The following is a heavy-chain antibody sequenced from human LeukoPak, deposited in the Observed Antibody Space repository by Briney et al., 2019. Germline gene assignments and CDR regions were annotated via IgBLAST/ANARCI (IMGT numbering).Heavy chain of an antibody. D-gene: IGHD4-17*01. Sequence: GGSLRLSCAASGFTFSTYAMSWVRQAPGKGLAWVSTISDGGSDTHYADSVKGRFTISRDDSKHTLYLQMNSLRAEDTAVYYCAKALYGDYGRFDYWGQGTLVTVSS. CDR3: AKALYGDYGRFDY. J-gene: IGHJ4*02. V-gene: IGHV3-23*01. CDR2: ISDGGSDT. CDR1: GFTFSTYA.